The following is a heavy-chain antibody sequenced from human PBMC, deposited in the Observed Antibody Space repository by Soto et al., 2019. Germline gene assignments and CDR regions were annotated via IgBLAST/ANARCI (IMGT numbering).Heavy chain of an antibody. Sequence: QLQLQESGPGLVKPSETLSLTCTVSGGSFSSSTYYWGWIRQPPGKGLEWIGSMSSGGNTYYNPSLKSRVTVSVDTSKNHFALKLTSVTAADTAMYYCARQPYDSTGYYYGAWGQGTLVTVSS. CDR2: MSSGGNT. CDR3: ARQPYDSTGYYYGA. D-gene: IGHD3-22*01. J-gene: IGHJ5*02. V-gene: IGHV4-39*01. CDR1: GGSFSSSTYY.